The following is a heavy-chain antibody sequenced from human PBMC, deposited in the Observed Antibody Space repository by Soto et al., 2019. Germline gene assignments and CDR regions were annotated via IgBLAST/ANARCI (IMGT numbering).Heavy chain of an antibody. CDR3: ARRHLAVAVSPWFDT. J-gene: IGHJ5*02. Sequence: QVTLKESGPVLVKPTETLTLRCTVSGLSITDSEMGVSWIRQPPGQPLEWLAHIDSSGEKSYRTFLKSRLAISKDTSKSRIVVTMTNMDPADTATYYCARRHLAVAVSPWFDTWGQGIPVTVSS. V-gene: IGHV2-26*01. CDR1: GLSITDSEMG. D-gene: IGHD6-19*01. CDR2: IDSSGEK.